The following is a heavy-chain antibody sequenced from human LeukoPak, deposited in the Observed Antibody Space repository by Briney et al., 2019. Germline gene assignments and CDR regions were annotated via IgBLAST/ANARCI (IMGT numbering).Heavy chain of an antibody. D-gene: IGHD2-15*01. CDR1: GFTFSRYW. J-gene: IGHJ4*02. CDR2: IKQDGSEK. Sequence: PGGSLRLSCAAYGFTFSRYWFSWVRQAPGKGLEWVANIKQDGSEKYYVDSVKGRFTISRDNAKNSLFLQMNSLRAEDTAVYYCARVALSCSGDSCPGYWGQGTLVTVSS. V-gene: IGHV3-7*01. CDR3: ARVALSCSGDSCPGY.